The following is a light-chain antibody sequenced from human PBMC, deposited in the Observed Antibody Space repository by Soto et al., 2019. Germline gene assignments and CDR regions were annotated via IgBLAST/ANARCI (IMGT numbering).Light chain of an antibody. V-gene: IGKV1-33*01. CDR2: DAS. CDR3: QQYENLPT. CDR1: QNINNY. J-gene: IGKJ5*01. Sequence: DIQITQSPPALSASVGDRVTITCRASQNINNYLNWYQQKPGRAPKLLIYDASNLEAGVPSRFRGSGSGTDFTFTISRLQPEDIATYYCQQYENLPTFGQGTRLEIK.